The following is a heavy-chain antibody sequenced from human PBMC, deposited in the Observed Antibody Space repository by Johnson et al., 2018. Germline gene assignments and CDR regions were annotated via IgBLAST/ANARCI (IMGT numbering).Heavy chain of an antibody. Sequence: VQLVESGGGLVQPGRSLRLSCAASGFTFDDYAMHWVRQAQGKGLAWGAGINGDGGSTGYAESVKGRFSFSRDNVKNSLYLQMNRLRAEDTAVYYCAKDRPPRADDYYGSGSLMDVWGKGTTVTVSS. CDR2: INGDGGST. J-gene: IGHJ6*04. CDR3: AKDRPPRADDYYGSGSLMDV. CDR1: GFTFDDYA. V-gene: IGHV3-9*01. D-gene: IGHD3-10*01.